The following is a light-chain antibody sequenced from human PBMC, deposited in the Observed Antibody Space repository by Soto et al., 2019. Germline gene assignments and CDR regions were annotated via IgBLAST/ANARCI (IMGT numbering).Light chain of an antibody. Sequence: DIQMTQSPSSLSASVGDRGTITCRARQSISSYLNWYQQKPGKAPTLLIYAASSLQSGVPSMFSGRGSGKEFTLTISSLQPEDFATYYCQQSYSTLVTFGQGTRLEIK. V-gene: IGKV1-39*01. CDR1: QSISSY. CDR2: AAS. J-gene: IGKJ5*01. CDR3: QQSYSTLVT.